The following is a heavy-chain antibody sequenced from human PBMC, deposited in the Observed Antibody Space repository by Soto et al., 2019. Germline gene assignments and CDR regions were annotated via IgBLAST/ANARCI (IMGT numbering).Heavy chain of an antibody. CDR1: GFIFKMYW. CDR2: IYNDGTYS. V-gene: IGHV3-74*01. CDR3: TRGPRPISTGTGAY. J-gene: IGHJ4*02. Sequence: GGSLRLSCAASGFIFKMYWMHWVRQSPGKGLVWISRIYNDGTYSDYADSVRGRFTISRDNVNDTLYLQMNNLRAEDSGLYYYTRGPRPISTGTGAYWGQGTQVTVYS. D-gene: IGHD3-10*01.